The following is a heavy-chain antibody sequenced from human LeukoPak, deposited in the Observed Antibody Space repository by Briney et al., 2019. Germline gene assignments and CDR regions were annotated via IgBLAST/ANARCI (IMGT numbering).Heavy chain of an antibody. CDR1: GFTFSAYA. J-gene: IGHJ4*02. CDR2: ITTGGSSI. CDR3: ARVRYDSGWYDY. V-gene: IGHV3-48*04. Sequence: GGSLRLSCAASGFTFSAYAMTWVRQAAGKGLECVSHITTGGSSIFYADSVKGRFTISRDNAKNSLYLQMNSLRAEDSAVYYCARVRYDSGWYDYWGQGTLVTVSS. D-gene: IGHD6-19*01.